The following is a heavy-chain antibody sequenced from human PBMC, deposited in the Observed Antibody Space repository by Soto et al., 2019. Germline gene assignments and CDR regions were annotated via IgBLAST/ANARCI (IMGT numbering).Heavy chain of an antibody. CDR1: GFIFSSYG. J-gene: IGHJ6*02. V-gene: IGHV3-30*18. Sequence: QVQLVESGGGVVQPGRSLRLSCAASGFIFSSYGMHWVRQAPGKGLEWVAIISYDGSNKYYADSVKGRFTISRDNSKNTLYMQMNSLRAEDTAVYYCAKSAQGFLMGVWGQGTTVTVSS. CDR3: AKSAQGFLMGV. CDR2: ISYDGSNK. D-gene: IGHD3-10*01.